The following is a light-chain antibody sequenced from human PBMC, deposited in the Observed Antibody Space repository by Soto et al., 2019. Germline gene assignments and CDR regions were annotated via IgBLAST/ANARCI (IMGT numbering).Light chain of an antibody. V-gene: IGKV3-15*01. CDR2: DTS. CDR1: QSVSNN. CDR3: KPYNNWPLT. Sequence: EIVMPKSPVTLSVSPGERATLSCRASQSVSNNYLAWYQHKPGQTPRLLIYDTSTRATGVPTRFSGSRSGAEFTLTINSLQSEDFAVYYCKPYNNWPLTVGGGTKVDI. J-gene: IGKJ4*01.